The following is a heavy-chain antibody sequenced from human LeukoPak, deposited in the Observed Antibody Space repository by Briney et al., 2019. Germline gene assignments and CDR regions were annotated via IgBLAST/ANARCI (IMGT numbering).Heavy chain of an antibody. Sequence: ASVKVSCKASGYTFTGYYMHWVRQAPGQGLEWMGWINPNSGGTNYAQKFQGRVTMTGDTSISTAYMELSRLRSDDTAVYYCARRRYFDWLHFDYWGQGTLVTVSS. D-gene: IGHD3-9*01. CDR3: ARRRYFDWLHFDY. CDR2: INPNSGGT. V-gene: IGHV1-2*02. CDR1: GYTFTGYY. J-gene: IGHJ4*02.